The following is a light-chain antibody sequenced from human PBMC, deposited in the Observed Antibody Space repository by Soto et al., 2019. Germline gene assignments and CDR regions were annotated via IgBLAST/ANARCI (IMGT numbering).Light chain of an antibody. Sequence: DIQMTQSPPSLSASVGDRVTITCRASQYLSNYLNGYQQKPGKAPKVLIYESSNLEAGDPSRFSGSGSGTEFTYTISSLQHEDIAIYYCQQSDNRPLTFGPGCKGDIK. CDR3: QQSDNRPLT. CDR2: ESS. V-gene: IGKV1-33*01. J-gene: IGKJ3*01. CDR1: QYLSNY.